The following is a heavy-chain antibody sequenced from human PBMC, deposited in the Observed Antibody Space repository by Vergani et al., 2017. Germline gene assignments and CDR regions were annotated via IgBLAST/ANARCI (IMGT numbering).Heavy chain of an antibody. J-gene: IGHJ6*02. D-gene: IGHD6-19*01. CDR3: ARSSVAGEYYYGMDV. V-gene: IGHV3-53*04. CDR1: GFTVSSNY. CDR2: IYSGGST. Sequence: EVQLVESGGGLVQPGGSLRLSCAASGFTVSSNYMSWVRQAPGKGLEWVSVIYSGGSTYYADSVKGRFTISRHNSKNTPYLQMNSLRAEDTAVYYCARSSVAGEYYYGMDVWGQGTTVTVSS.